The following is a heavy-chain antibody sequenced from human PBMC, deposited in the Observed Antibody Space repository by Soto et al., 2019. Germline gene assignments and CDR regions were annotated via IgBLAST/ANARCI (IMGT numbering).Heavy chain of an antibody. Sequence: PSETLSLTCTVSGASVSSYYWSWFRQPVGKGLEWIGRIHSSGNLNYNPSLESRVTTSLDTSKNQFSLRLTSVTAADTALYLCARDVGKNYWGQGIRVTVSS. V-gene: IGHV4-4*07. CDR3: ARDVGKNY. CDR1: GASVSSYY. D-gene: IGHD3-10*01. J-gene: IGHJ4*02. CDR2: IHSSGNL.